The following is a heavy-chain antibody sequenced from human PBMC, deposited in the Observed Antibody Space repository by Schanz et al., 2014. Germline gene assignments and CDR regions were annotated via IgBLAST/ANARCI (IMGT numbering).Heavy chain of an antibody. D-gene: IGHD3-10*01. CDR2: ISAYHGHT. CDR3: VRDAGWAFGDYHGMDV. V-gene: IGHV1-18*01. Sequence: QLMQSGSEVRKPGASVKVSCKASGYTFTSYGITWVRQAPGQGLEWMGWISAYHGHTNYAEKVHGRVTMTTDTSTSTAYMELRSLISDDTAVYYCVRDAGWAFGDYHGMDVWGQGTSVTVSS. J-gene: IGHJ6*02. CDR1: GYTFTSYG.